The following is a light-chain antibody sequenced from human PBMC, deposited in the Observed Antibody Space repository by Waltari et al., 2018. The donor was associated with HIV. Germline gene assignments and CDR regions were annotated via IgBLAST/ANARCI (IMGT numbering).Light chain of an antibody. CDR2: AAS. CDR3: QQYGSSPT. CDR1: QSVSSNY. J-gene: IGKJ1*01. V-gene: IGKV3-20*01. Sequence: EIVLTQSPGTLSLSPGERATLSCRASQSVSSNYLRWFHQTPCQAPRLLISAASRRATGIPDRFSGRASATEFTLTISKLEPEEFAVYYGQQYGSSPTFGQGTKVEIK.